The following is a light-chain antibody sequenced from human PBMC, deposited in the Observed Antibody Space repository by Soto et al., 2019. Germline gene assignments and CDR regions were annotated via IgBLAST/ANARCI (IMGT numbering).Light chain of an antibody. CDR2: GAS. J-gene: IGKJ2*01. CDR3: PQYCSSPSYT. V-gene: IGKV3-20*01. Sequence: EIVLTQSPGTLSLSPGERATLSCRASQSVSSSSYLAWYQQKPGQAPRLLIYGASSRATGIPDRFSGSGSATDFTLTISRLEPEDFAVYYCPQYCSSPSYTFGQGTKLEIK. CDR1: QSVSSSSY.